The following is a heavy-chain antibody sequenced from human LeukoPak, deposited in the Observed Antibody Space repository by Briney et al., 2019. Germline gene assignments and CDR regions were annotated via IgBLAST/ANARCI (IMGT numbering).Heavy chain of an antibody. CDR2: IYYSGST. CDR1: GGSISNYD. J-gene: IGHJ5*02. V-gene: IGHV4-59*01. Sequence: SSETLSLTCTVSGGSISNYDWSWIRQPPGKGLEYIGYIYYSGSTNYNPSLKSRVTISVDTSKNQFSLKLTSVTAADTAVYYCARDRAEGGGYWFDPWGQGTPVTVSS. D-gene: IGHD5-12*01. CDR3: ARDRAEGGGYWFDP.